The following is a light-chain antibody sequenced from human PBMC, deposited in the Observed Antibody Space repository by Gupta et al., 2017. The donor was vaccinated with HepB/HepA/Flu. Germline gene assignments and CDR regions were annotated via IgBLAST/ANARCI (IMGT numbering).Light chain of an antibody. CDR1: SSNIGGSY. CDR2: SDD. J-gene: IGLJ3*02. Sequence: QSVVTQPPSASGSPGQRVTISCSGSSSNIGGSYVCWYQQFPGTAPKLLISSDDQRPPGVPDRFSGSKSGTSASLAISGLRSEDEADYYCATWDDSLSSWLFGGGTRVTVL. CDR3: ATWDDSLSSWL. V-gene: IGLV1-47*02.